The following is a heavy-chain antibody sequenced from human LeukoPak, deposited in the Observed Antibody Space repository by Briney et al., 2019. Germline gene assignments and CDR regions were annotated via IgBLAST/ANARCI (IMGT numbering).Heavy chain of an antibody. Sequence: PGGSLRLSCAASGFTFSSYGMHWVRQAPGKGLEWVAVISYDGSNKYYADSVKGRFTISRDNSKNTLYLQMNSLRTEDTAVYYCAKESYCPSDWGQGTLVTVSS. V-gene: IGHV3-30*18. J-gene: IGHJ4*02. D-gene: IGHD2-15*01. CDR2: ISYDGSNK. CDR3: AKESYCPSD. CDR1: GFTFSSYG.